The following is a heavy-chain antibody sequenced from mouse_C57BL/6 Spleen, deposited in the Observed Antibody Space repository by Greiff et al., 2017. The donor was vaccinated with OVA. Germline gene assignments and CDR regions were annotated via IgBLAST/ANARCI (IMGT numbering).Heavy chain of an antibody. Sequence: VQLQQSGPELVKPGASVKISCKASGYAFSSSWMNWVKQRPGKGLEWIGRIYPGDGDTNYNGKFKGKATLTADKSSSTAYMQLSSLTSEDSAVYFCARSGDGYRYAMDYWGQGPSVTVSS. CDR3: ARSGDGYRYAMDY. D-gene: IGHD2-3*01. V-gene: IGHV1-82*01. J-gene: IGHJ4*01. CDR1: GYAFSSSW. CDR2: IYPGDGDT.